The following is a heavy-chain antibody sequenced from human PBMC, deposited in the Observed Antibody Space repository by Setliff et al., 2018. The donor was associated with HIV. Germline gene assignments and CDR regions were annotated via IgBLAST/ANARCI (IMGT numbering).Heavy chain of an antibody. Sequence: SVKVSCKPSGVTFSNFAINWVRQAPGQGLEWMGGIIPVFGTANYAQKFQGRVTITADEFTTTAFMEINNLRSEDTAVYYCASDSPAARFEELEDHYYYFMDVWGKGTTVTVSS. V-gene: IGHV1-69*13. D-gene: IGHD3-10*01. CDR2: IIPVFGTA. CDR1: GVTFSNFA. J-gene: IGHJ6*03. CDR3: ASDSPAARFEELEDHYYYFMDV.